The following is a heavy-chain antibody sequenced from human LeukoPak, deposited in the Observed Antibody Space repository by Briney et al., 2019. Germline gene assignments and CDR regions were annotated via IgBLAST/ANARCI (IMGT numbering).Heavy chain of an antibody. J-gene: IGHJ5*02. Sequence: HGESLKISCKGSGYSVTSYWIGWVRQMPGKGLEWMGIIYPGDSDTRYSPSFQGQVTISADKSISTAYLQWSSLKASDTAMYDCARYDSGSYFSGWFDPWGQGTLVTVSS. D-gene: IGHD1-26*01. CDR3: ARYDSGSYFSGWFDP. V-gene: IGHV5-51*01. CDR1: GYSVTSYW. CDR2: IYPGDSDT.